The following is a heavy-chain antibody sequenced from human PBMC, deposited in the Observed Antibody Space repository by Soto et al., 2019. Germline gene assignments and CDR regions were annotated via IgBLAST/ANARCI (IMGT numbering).Heavy chain of an antibody. D-gene: IGHD3-16*02. CDR1: GYTFTNYY. Sequence: ASVKVSCKASGYTFTNYYIHWVRQAPGQGLEWMGIINPSAGNTNYAQKFQDRITMARDTSTSTVYMELRSLRSDDTAVYYCARDLSLVEAFDIWGQGTMVTVSS. J-gene: IGHJ3*02. V-gene: IGHV1-46*01. CDR3: ARDLSLVEAFDI. CDR2: INPSAGNT.